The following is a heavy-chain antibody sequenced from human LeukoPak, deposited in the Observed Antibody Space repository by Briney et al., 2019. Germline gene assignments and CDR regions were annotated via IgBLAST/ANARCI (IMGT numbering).Heavy chain of an antibody. Sequence: SETLSLTCTVSGGSIRSYYWNWIRQAPGKGLEWVGFISYSGYTSYSPSLKSRVAISVDTAKSQFSLRLNSMTAADTAIYYCARGRNDTVGMFFDSWAQGNLVTVSS. CDR2: ISYSGYT. V-gene: IGHV4-59*01. D-gene: IGHD3-10*02. J-gene: IGHJ4*02. CDR1: GGSIRSYY. CDR3: ARGRNDTVGMFFDS.